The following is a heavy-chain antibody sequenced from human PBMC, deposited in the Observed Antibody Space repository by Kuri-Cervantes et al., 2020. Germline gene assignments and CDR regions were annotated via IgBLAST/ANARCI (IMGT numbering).Heavy chain of an antibody. Sequence: SETLSLTCAVYTGSFSGYYWSWIRQPPGKGLEWIGEINHSGSTNYNPSLKSRVTISVDTSKNQFSLRLSSVTAADTAVYYCAAAMRRPQKNWFDPWGQGTLVTVSS. CDR3: AAAMRRPQKNWFDP. CDR1: TGSFSGYY. J-gene: IGHJ5*02. D-gene: IGHD2-2*01. V-gene: IGHV4-34*01. CDR2: INHSGST.